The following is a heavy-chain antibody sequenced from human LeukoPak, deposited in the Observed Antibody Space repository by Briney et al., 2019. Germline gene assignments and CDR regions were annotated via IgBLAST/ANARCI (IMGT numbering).Heavy chain of an antibody. J-gene: IGHJ4*02. Sequence: GGSLSLSCAASGFTFSSYALHWVRQAPGKGLEYVSAISSNGGSKYYADSVKGRFTISRDNSKNTLFLQMNSLRAEDTAVYYCAREGRGPIDYWGQGTLVTVSS. CDR2: ISSNGGSK. D-gene: IGHD3-10*01. V-gene: IGHV3-64*04. CDR1: GFTFSSYA. CDR3: AREGRGPIDY.